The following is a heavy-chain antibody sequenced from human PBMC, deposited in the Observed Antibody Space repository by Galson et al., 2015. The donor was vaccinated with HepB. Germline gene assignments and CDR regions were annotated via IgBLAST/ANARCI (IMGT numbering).Heavy chain of an antibody. CDR1: GFTFSIYS. CDR3: ARDRGHYYGMDV. J-gene: IGHJ6*02. V-gene: IGHV3-48*01. D-gene: IGHD3/OR15-3a*01. Sequence: LRLSCAASGFTFSIYSMNWVRQAPGKGLEWVSYISSRTSTIYYADSVKGRFTISRDNAKNSLYLQMNSLRAEDTAVYYCARDRGHYYGMDVWGQGTTVTVSS. CDR2: ISSRTSTI.